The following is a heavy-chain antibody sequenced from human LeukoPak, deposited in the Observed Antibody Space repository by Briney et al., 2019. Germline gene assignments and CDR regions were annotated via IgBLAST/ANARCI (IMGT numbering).Heavy chain of an antibody. V-gene: IGHV4-31*03. CDR1: GGSISSGGYY. D-gene: IGHD2-15*01. Sequence: PSQTLSLTCTVSGGSISSGGYYWSWIRHHPGKGLEWIGYIYYSGSTYYNPSLKSRVTISVDTSKNQFSLKLSSVTAADTAVYYCAREIGPPSSKFCSGGSCPPGYWGQGTLVTVSS. CDR3: AREIGPPSSKFCSGGSCPPGY. CDR2: IYYSGST. J-gene: IGHJ4*02.